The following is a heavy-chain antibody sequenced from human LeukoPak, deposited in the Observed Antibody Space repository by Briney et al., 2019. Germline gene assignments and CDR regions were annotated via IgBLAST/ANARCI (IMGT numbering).Heavy chain of an antibody. J-gene: IGHJ4*02. CDR3: AKRGDCSSISCSTYGIDY. CDR2: ISYDGTNK. V-gene: IGHV3-30*18. CDR1: GFTFSSYG. D-gene: IGHD2-2*02. Sequence: GGSLRLSCAASGFTFSSYGMHWVRQAPGKGLEWVAVISYDGTNKYYVDSVKGRSTISRDNSKNTLYLQMNSLRAEDTAVYYCAKRGDCSSISCSTYGIDYWGQGTLVTVSS.